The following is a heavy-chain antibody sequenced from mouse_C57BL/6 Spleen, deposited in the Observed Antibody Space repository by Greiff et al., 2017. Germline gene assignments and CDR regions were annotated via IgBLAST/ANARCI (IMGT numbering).Heavy chain of an antibody. D-gene: IGHD2-5*01. CDR3: ARGYYSKDYAMDY. V-gene: IGHV1-76*01. Sequence: VKVVESGAELVRPGASVKLSCKASGYTFTDYYINWVKQRPGQGLEWIARIYPGSGNTYYNEKFKGKATLTAEKSSSTAYMQLSSLTSEDSAVXFCARGYYSKDYAMDYWGQGTSVTVSS. J-gene: IGHJ4*01. CDR2: IYPGSGNT. CDR1: GYTFTDYY.